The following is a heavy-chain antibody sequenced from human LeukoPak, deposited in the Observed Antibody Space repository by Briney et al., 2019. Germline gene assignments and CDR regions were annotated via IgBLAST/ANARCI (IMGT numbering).Heavy chain of an antibody. D-gene: IGHD6-13*01. J-gene: IGHJ5*02. CDR2: IYYSGST. CDR3: ARDLRSRSIAAAGTPHSARFDP. Sequence: SETLSLTCTVSGGSISSYYWSWIRQPPGKGLEWIGYIYYSGSTNYNPSLKSRVTISVDTSKNQFSLKLSSVTAADTAVYYCARDLRSRSIAAAGTPHSARFDPWGQGTLVTVSS. V-gene: IGHV4-59*01. CDR1: GGSISSYY.